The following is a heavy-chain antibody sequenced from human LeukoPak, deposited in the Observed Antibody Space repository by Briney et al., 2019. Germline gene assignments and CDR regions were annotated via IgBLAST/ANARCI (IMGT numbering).Heavy chain of an antibody. J-gene: IGHJ4*02. Sequence: PGGSLRLSCAASGFTFSDYWMHWVRHVPGKGLVWVSRINGDGTDTRYAYSVKGRFTISRDNAKNTLYLEMNSLRVEHTAVYYCAADLDFRYHHWGQGTLLTVSS. V-gene: IGHV3-74*01. CDR3: AADLDFRYHH. CDR2: INGDGTDT. D-gene: IGHD3-3*01. CDR1: GFTFSDYW.